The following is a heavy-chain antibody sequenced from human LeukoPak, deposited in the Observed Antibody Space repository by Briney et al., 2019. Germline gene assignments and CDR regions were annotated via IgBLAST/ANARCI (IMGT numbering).Heavy chain of an antibody. Sequence: SETLSLTCTVSGGSISSYYWSWIRQPPGKGLEWIGYIYYSGSTNYNPSLKSRVTISVDTSKNQFSLKLSSVTAADTAVYYCARGLGWMHSWGQGTLVTVSS. CDR2: IYYSGST. J-gene: IGHJ5*02. CDR1: GGSISSYY. D-gene: IGHD6-19*01. V-gene: IGHV4-59*01. CDR3: ARGLGWMHS.